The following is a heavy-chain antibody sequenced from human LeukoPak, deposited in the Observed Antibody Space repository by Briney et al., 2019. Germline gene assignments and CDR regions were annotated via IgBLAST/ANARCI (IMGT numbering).Heavy chain of an antibody. Sequence: SETLSLTCAVYGGSFSGYYWSWIRQPPGKGLEWIGEINHSGSTNYNPSLKSRVTISVDTSKNQCSLKLSAVTAADTAVYYCARAVSGRKIDYWGQGTLVTVSS. J-gene: IGHJ4*02. CDR2: INHSGST. D-gene: IGHD1-26*01. V-gene: IGHV4-34*01. CDR1: GGSFSGYY. CDR3: ARAVSGRKIDY.